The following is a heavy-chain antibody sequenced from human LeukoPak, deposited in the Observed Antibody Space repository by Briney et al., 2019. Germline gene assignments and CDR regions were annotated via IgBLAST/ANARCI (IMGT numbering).Heavy chain of an antibody. CDR3: SRYPGGRDSSNRYYYYGMDV. V-gene: IGHV1-8*01. CDR2: INPNSGNT. CDR1: GYTFTSYD. J-gene: IGHJ6*02. Sequence: ASVKVSCKASGYTFTSYDINWVRQATGQGLEWMGWINPNSGNTGYAQKFQGRVTMTTNTSISTAYMELSSLRSEDTAVYYFSRYPGGRDSSNRYYYYGMDVWGQGTTVTVSS. D-gene: IGHD2-21*02.